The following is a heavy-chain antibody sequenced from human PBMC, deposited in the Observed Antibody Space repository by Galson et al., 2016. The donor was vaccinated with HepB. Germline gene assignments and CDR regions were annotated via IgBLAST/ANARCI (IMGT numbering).Heavy chain of an antibody. D-gene: IGHD3-10*01. CDR1: GFIVSQNY. J-gene: IGHJ4*02. CDR3: ASGPDHIYGKRDYFPHQIDY. V-gene: IGHV3-53*01. Sequence: SLRLSCAASGFIVSQNYMSWVRQAPGKGLEWVSVVYSGGGTHHADSVQGRFTTTRDFSKDTLYLQLNSPRAEDTAVYYCASGPDHIYGKRDYFPHQIDYWGRGARVTVSS. CDR2: VYSGGGT.